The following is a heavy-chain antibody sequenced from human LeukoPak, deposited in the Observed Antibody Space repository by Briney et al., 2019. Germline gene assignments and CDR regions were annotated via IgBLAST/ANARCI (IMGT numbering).Heavy chain of an antibody. D-gene: IGHD5-12*01. CDR3: TGSGMWLPFDY. V-gene: IGHV3-49*04. Sequence: GRSLRLSCTASGFTFGDYAMSWVRQAPGKGLEWVGFIRSKAYGGTTEYAASVKGRFTISRDDSKSIAYLQMNSLKTEDTAVYYCTGSGMWLPFDYWGQGTLVTVSS. CDR2: IRSKAYGGTT. J-gene: IGHJ4*02. CDR1: GFTFGDYA.